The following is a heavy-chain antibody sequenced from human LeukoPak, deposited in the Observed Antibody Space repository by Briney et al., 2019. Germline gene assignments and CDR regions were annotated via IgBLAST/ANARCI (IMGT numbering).Heavy chain of an antibody. CDR2: SGWTGIGT. V-gene: IGHV3-43D*03. Sequence: GGSLRLSCAVSGFIFNEYALHWVRQVPGKGLEWLSFSGWTGIGTDYGDSVKGRFTISRDDSKNSLYLQMHSLRSEDSALYYCVRSRAASLGYFDSWGQGTLVTVSS. CDR1: GFIFNEYA. J-gene: IGHJ4*02. D-gene: IGHD7-27*01. CDR3: VRSRAASLGYFDS.